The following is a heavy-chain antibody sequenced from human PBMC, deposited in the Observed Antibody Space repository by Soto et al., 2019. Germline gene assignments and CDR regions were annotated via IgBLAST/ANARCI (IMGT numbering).Heavy chain of an antibody. CDR1: GFTFSTYA. Sequence: GGSLRLSCTGSGFTFSTYAMSWVRQAPGKGLEWVSGISGSAINTYYADSVKGRFTISRDNSKNTLYLQMNSLRAEDTALYYCAKRPRDYGDFSYYYYYMDVWGKGTTVTVSS. V-gene: IGHV3-23*01. J-gene: IGHJ6*03. CDR3: AKRPRDYGDFSYYYYYMDV. D-gene: IGHD4-17*01. CDR2: ISGSAINT.